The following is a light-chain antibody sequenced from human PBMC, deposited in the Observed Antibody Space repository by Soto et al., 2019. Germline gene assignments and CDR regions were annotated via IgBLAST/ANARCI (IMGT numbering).Light chain of an antibody. J-gene: IGKJ4*01. V-gene: IGKV1-39*01. Sequence: DILLTQSPSSLSASVGDRVTITCRASQNIDMYLSWYQQKPGRAPKLLIYAASTLQSGVPSRFSGSGSGTHFSLTISGLQPEDFATYFCQQSYNSPPLTFGAGTKVDSK. CDR3: QQSYNSPPLT. CDR2: AAS. CDR1: QNIDMY.